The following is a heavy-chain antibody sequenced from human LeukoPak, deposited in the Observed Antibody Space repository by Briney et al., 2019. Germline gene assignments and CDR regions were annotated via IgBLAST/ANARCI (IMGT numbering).Heavy chain of an antibody. CDR1: GFTFSSNW. D-gene: IGHD3-22*01. J-gene: IGHJ3*02. V-gene: IGHV3-7*03. Sequence: PGGSLRLSCAASGFTFSSNWMSWVRQAPGKGLEWVANIKQDGSEKYYVDSVKGRFTISRDNSKNTLYLQMNSLRAEDTAVYYCARDLKRGYYYDSSGAFDIWGQGTMVTVSS. CDR2: IKQDGSEK. CDR3: ARDLKRGYYYDSSGAFDI.